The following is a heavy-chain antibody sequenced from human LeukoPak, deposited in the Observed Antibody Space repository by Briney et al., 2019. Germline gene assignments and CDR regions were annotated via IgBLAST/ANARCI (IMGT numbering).Heavy chain of an antibody. V-gene: IGHV3-9*01. Sequence: GGSLRLSCAASGFTFDDYGMHWVRQAPGKGLEWVSGITYNSGTIGYADSVKGRFTISRDNAKNSLHLQMNSLRPEDTALYYCARDGDYYESSGYLYYFDYWGQGTLVTVSS. CDR3: ARDGDYYESSGYLYYFDY. D-gene: IGHD3-22*01. CDR1: GFTFDDYG. J-gene: IGHJ4*02. CDR2: ITYNSGTI.